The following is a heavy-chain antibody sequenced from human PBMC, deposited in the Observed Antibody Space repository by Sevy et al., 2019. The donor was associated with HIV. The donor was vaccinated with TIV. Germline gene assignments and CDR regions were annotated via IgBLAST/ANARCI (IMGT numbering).Heavy chain of an antibody. CDR2: ISGSGGST. V-gene: IGHV3-23*01. J-gene: IGHJ3*02. CDR3: AKDQSFLLGYCSGCSCSQFLNAFDI. D-gene: IGHD2-15*01. CDR1: GFTFSSYA. Sequence: GGSLRLSCAASGFTFSSYAMSWVRQAPGKGLEWVSAISGSGGSTYYADSVKGRFTISRDNSKNTLYLQMNSLRAEDTAVYYCAKDQSFLLGYCSGCSCSQFLNAFDIWGQGTMVTVSS.